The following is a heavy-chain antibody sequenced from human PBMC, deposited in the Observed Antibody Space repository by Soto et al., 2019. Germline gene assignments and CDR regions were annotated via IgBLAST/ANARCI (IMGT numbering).Heavy chain of an antibody. CDR3: ARGPFYSSSWLDY. CDR2: INNDASST. CDR1: GFTFSTSW. J-gene: IGHJ4*02. V-gene: IGHV3-74*01. D-gene: IGHD6-13*01. Sequence: EVQLVESGGGLVQPGGSLRLSCAASGFTFSTSWMHWVRQAPGKGLVWVSRINNDASSTHFADSVKGRFTISRDNAKNTLYLQMNDLRAEDTAVYYCARGPFYSSSWLDYWGQGTQVTVSS.